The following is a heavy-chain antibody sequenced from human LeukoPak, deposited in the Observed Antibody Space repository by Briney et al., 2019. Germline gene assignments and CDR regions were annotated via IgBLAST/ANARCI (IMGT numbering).Heavy chain of an antibody. J-gene: IGHJ6*03. V-gene: IGHV1-18*01. CDR2: ISAYNGNT. CDR1: GYTFTSYG. CDR3: ARDFYSSSSEYYYYYYMDV. D-gene: IGHD6-6*01. Sequence: GASVKVSCKASGYTFTSYGISWVRQAPGQGLEWMGWISAYNGNTNYAQKLQGRVTMTTDTSTSTAYMELRSLRSDDTAVYYCARDFYSSSSEYYYYYYMDVWGKGTTVTVSS.